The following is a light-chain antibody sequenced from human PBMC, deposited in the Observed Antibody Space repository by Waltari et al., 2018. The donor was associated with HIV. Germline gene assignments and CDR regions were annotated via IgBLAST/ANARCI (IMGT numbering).Light chain of an antibody. CDR3: GTWDSSLSTSF. J-gene: IGLJ2*01. Sequence: QSVLTQPPSVSATPGQKVTISCSGSSSNIGNNSVSWYQQVPGTAPKLLIHDNNKRPSGVPDRFSGSKSGTSATLGVTGLQTGDEADYYCGTWDSSLSTSFFGGGTKLTVL. CDR2: DNN. V-gene: IGLV1-51*01. CDR1: SSNIGNNS.